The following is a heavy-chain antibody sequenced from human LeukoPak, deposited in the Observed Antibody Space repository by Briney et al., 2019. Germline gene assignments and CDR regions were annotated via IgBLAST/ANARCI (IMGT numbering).Heavy chain of an antibody. CDR2: IIPIFGTA. CDR1: GYTFTSYA. V-gene: IGHV1-69*13. Sequence: SVKVSCKASGYTFTSYAISWVRQAPGQGLEWMGGIIPIFGTANYAQKFQGRVTITADESTSTAYMELSSLRSEDTAVYYCARARDYYGSGSQPYYYYYMDVWGKGTTVTVSS. J-gene: IGHJ6*03. CDR3: ARARDYYGSGSQPYYYYYMDV. D-gene: IGHD3-10*01.